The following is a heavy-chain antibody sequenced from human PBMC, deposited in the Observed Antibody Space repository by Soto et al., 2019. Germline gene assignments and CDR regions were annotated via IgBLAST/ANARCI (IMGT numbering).Heavy chain of an antibody. CDR1: GYSFTSYW. J-gene: IGHJ4*02. D-gene: IGHD2-15*01. CDR2: IYPGDSDT. V-gene: IGHV5-51*01. Sequence: EVQLVQSGAEVKKPGESLKISCKGSGYSFTSYWIGWVRQMPGKGLEWMGIIYPGDSDTRYSPSFQGQVTISADKSISTAYLQWSSLKASDTAMYYCARLSCSGGSCYGEFDYWGQGTLVTVSS. CDR3: ARLSCSGGSCYGEFDY.